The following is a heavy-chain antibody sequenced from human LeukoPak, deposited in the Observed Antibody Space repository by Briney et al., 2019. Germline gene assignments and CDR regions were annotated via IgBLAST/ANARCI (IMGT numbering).Heavy chain of an antibody. D-gene: IGHD3-16*01. CDR3: ARDGGWGVAYYFDY. V-gene: IGHV3-7*01. CDR1: GFAFNTYS. CDR2: IKEDGSKT. Sequence: GGSLRLSCAASGFAFNTYSMTWVRQAPGKGLEWVANIKEDGSKTYYLDSMKGRFTISRDNAQNSLYLQMNSLRAEDTAVYYCARDGGWGVAYYFDYWGQGTLVTVSS. J-gene: IGHJ4*02.